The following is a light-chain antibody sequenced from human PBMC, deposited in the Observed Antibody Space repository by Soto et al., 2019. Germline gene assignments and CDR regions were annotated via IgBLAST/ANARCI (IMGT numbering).Light chain of an antibody. J-gene: IGLJ1*01. CDR2: ANN. V-gene: IGLV1-44*01. CDR1: SSNIGSNT. Sequence: QSVLTQPPSASGTPGQRVTISCSGSSSNIGSNTVNWYQQLPGTAPKLLIHANNQRPSGVPDRFSGSKSGTSASLTISGLQAEDETDYYCFSYTSSGTYVLGTGTKVTVL. CDR3: FSYTSSGTYV.